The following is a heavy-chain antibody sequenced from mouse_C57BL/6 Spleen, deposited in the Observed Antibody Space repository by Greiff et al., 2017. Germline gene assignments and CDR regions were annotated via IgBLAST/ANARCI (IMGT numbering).Heavy chain of an antibody. V-gene: IGHV1-52*01. CDR3: ARDYYGSSYGY. CDR1: GYTFTSYW. J-gene: IGHJ2*01. D-gene: IGHD1-1*01. CDR2: IDPSDSET. Sequence: VQLQQPGAELVRPGSSVKLSCKASGYTFTSYWMHWVKQRPIQGLEWIGNIDPSDSETHYNQKFKDKATLTVDKSSSPAYMQLSSLTSEDSAVYYCARDYYGSSYGYWGQGTTLTVSS.